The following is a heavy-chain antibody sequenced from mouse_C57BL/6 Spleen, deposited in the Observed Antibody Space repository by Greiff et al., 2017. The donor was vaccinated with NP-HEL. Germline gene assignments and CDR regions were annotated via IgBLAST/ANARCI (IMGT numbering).Heavy chain of an antibody. D-gene: IGHD3-3*01. Sequence: EVQLQQSGPGLVKPSQSLSLTCSVTGYSITSGYYWNWIRQFPGNKLEWMGYISYDGSNNYNPSLKNRISITRDTSKNQFFLKLNSVTTEDTATYYCGGDLGQGFDYWGQGTTLTVSS. CDR3: GGDLGQGFDY. CDR1: GYSITSGYY. CDR2: ISYDGSN. J-gene: IGHJ2*01. V-gene: IGHV3-6*01.